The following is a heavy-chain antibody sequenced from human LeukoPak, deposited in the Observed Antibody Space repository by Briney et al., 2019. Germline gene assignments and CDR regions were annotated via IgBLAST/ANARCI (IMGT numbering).Heavy chain of an antibody. D-gene: IGHD2-2*01. CDR1: GGSFSGYY. CDR3: ARLLSGSTSFYYYYYYMDV. V-gene: IGHV4-34*01. CDR2: INHSGST. Sequence: SETLSLTCAVYGGSFSGYYWSWIRQPPGKGLEWIGEINHSGSTDYNPSLKSRVTISVDTSKNQFSLKLSSVTAADTAVYYCARLLSGSTSFYYYYYYMDVWGKGTTVTVSS. J-gene: IGHJ6*03.